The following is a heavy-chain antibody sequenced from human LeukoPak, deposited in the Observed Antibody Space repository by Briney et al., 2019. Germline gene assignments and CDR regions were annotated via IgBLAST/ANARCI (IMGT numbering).Heavy chain of an antibody. CDR3: ARGLGFLIDY. J-gene: IGHJ4*02. CDR2: IYTSGST. D-gene: IGHD3-10*01. Sequence: SETLSLTCAVYGGSFSGYYWSWIRQPAGEGLEWIGHIYTSGSTNYNPSLKSRVTMSVDTSKNQFSLKLSSVTAADTAVYYCARGLGFLIDYWGQGTLVTVSS. CDR1: GGSFSGYY. V-gene: IGHV4-59*10.